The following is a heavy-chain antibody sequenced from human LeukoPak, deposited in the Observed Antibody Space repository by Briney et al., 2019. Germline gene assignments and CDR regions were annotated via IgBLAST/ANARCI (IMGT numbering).Heavy chain of an antibody. J-gene: IGHJ4*02. CDR2: IYYSGST. V-gene: IGHV4-59*01. CDR1: GGSISTYF. Sequence: PSETLSLTCTVSGGSISTYFWSWIRQPPGKGLEWIGYIYYSGSTNYNPSLKSRVTISLDTSKNQFSLKLSSVTAADTAVYYCARGPSVTMVRGVIRPFDYWGQGTLVTVSS. D-gene: IGHD3-10*01. CDR3: ARGPSVTMVRGVIRPFDY.